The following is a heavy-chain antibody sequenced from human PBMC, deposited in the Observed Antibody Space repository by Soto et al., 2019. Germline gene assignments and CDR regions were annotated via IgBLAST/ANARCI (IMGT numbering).Heavy chain of an antibody. CDR3: VRKYPGTRPFDY. Sequence: GGSLRLSCAASGFTFNSYAMNWVRQSPGKGLAWVSAIGTDGNTYYANSVKGRFTISRDNSRTTLYLQMNSLRVEDTALYYCVRKYPGTRPFDYWGQGTLVTVSS. CDR1: GFTFNSYA. J-gene: IGHJ4*01. CDR2: IGTDGNT. D-gene: IGHD2-2*01. V-gene: IGHV3-23*01.